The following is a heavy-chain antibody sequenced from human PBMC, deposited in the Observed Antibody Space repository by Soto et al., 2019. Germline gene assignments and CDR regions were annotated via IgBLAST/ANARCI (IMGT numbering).Heavy chain of an antibody. Sequence: GGSLRLSCAASGFTFSSYGMHWVRQAPGKGLEWVAVISYDGSNKYYADSVKGRFTISRDNSKNTLYLQMNSLRAEDTAVYYCAKDKWAIFGVAIIQPTFDYWGQGTLVTVSS. CDR1: GFTFSSYG. CDR3: AKDKWAIFGVAIIQPTFDY. V-gene: IGHV3-30*18. D-gene: IGHD3-3*01. CDR2: ISYDGSNK. J-gene: IGHJ4*02.